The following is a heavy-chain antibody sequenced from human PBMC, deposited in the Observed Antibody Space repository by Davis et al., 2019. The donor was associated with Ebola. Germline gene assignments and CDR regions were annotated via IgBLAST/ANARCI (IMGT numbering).Heavy chain of an antibody. V-gene: IGHV3-23*01. CDR3: ASGNPDV. CDR2: IRGSGGST. D-gene: IGHD5-12*01. Sequence: PGGSLRLSCAASGFTVSSNYMSWVRQAPGKGLEWVSGIRGSGGSTYYADSVKGRFTISRDNSKNTLYLQMNSLRAEDTAVYYCASGNPDVWGQGTTVTVSS. J-gene: IGHJ6*02. CDR1: GFTVSSNY.